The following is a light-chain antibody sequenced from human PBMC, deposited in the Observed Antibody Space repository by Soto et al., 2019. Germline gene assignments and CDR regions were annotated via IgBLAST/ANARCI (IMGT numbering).Light chain of an antibody. J-gene: IGKJ1*01. CDR2: KAS. Sequence: DIQMTQSPSTLSASVGDTVTITCRASQSISSWLAWYKQKPGKAPKFLISKASVLESGVSSRFSGSGSGTEFTLTNNSLQPDDFATYYCQQCDLYPWTLGQGTKVEIK. V-gene: IGKV1-5*03. CDR3: QQCDLYPWT. CDR1: QSISSW.